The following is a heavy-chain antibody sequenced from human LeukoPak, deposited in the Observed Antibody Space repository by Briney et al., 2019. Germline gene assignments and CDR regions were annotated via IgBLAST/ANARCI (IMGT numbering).Heavy chain of an antibody. CDR3: TRSTNLEAFDI. V-gene: IGHV4-59*01. D-gene: IGHD2-8*01. J-gene: IGHJ3*02. CDR1: GGSISSYY. Sequence: SETLSLTCTVSGGSISSYYWSWIRQPPGKGLEWIGYIYYSGSTNYNPSLKSRVTVSVDTSKNQCSLKLSSVTTADTAVYYCTRSTNLEAFDIWGQGTMVTVSS. CDR2: IYYSGST.